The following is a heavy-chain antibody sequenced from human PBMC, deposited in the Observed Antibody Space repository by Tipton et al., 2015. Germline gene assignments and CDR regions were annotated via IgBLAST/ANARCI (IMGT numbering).Heavy chain of an antibody. CDR2: IQYSGST. J-gene: IGHJ4*02. Sequence: TLSLTCNVSSGSISKYYWSWIRQPPGKALEWIGYIQYSGSTNYNPSLKSRVTISVDTSKTQFSLKMSSVTASDTAVYYCARARGRHGGLFDSWGQGILVTVSS. D-gene: IGHD4-23*01. V-gene: IGHV4-59*01. CDR3: ARARGRHGGLFDS. CDR1: SGSISKYY.